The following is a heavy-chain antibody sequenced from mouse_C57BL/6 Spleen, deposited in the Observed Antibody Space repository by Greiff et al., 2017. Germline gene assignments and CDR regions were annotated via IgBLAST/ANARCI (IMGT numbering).Heavy chain of an antibody. CDR3: AREDSSGYHY. J-gene: IGHJ2*01. D-gene: IGHD3-2*02. CDR2: ISYDGSN. V-gene: IGHV3-6*01. Sequence: DVKLQESGPGLVKPSQSLSLTCSVTGYSITSGYYWNWIRQFPGNKLEWMGYISYDGSNNYNPSLKNRISITRDTSKNQFFLKLNSVTTEDTATYYCAREDSSGYHYWGQGTTLTVSS. CDR1: GYSITSGYY.